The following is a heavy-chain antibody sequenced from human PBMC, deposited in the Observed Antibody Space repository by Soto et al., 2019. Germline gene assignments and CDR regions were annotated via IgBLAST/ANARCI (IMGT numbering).Heavy chain of an antibody. CDR1: GGSFSGYY. J-gene: IGHJ3*02. CDR2: INHSGST. Sequence: SETLSLTCAVYGGSFSGYYWSWIRQPPGKGLEWIGEINHSGSTNYNPSLKSRVTISVDTSKNQFSLKLSSVTAADTAVYYCARAPDPAVAGMLNAFDIWGQGTMVTVSS. CDR3: ARAPDPAVAGMLNAFDI. V-gene: IGHV4-34*01. D-gene: IGHD6-19*01.